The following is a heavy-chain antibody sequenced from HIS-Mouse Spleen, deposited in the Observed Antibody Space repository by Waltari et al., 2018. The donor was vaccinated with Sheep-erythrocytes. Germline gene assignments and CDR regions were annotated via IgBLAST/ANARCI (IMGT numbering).Heavy chain of an antibody. V-gene: IGHV1-2*02. Sequence: QVQLVQSGAEVKKPGASVKVSCKASGYTFTGYYMHWVRQAPGQGLEWSGWINPNSGGTNYAPKFQGRVTMTRDPSISTAYMELSRLRSDDTAVYYCARGYCSSTSCYGYFQHWGQGTLVTVAS. CDR3: ARGYCSSTSCYGYFQH. CDR1: GYTFTGYY. CDR2: INPNSGGT. J-gene: IGHJ1*01. D-gene: IGHD2-2*01.